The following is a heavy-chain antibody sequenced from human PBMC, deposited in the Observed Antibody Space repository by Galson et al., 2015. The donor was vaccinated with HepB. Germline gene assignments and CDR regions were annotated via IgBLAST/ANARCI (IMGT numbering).Heavy chain of an antibody. D-gene: IGHD2-15*01. Sequence: SLRLSCAASGFTFSSYSMNWVRQAPGKGLEWVSSISTNSRYIYYADSVKGRFTISRDNAKKSLYLQMNSLRVEDTAVYYCASLVAYYYFGMDVWGEGTTVTVSS. V-gene: IGHV3-21*01. CDR1: GFTFSSYS. J-gene: IGHJ6*04. CDR3: ASLVAYYYFGMDV. CDR2: ISTNSRYI.